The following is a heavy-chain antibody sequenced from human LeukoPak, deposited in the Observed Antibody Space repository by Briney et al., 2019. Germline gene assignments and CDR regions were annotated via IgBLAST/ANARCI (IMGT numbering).Heavy chain of an antibody. J-gene: IGHJ4*02. CDR3: TRGRDTTGYFVC. V-gene: IGHV7-4-1*02. D-gene: IGHD3-22*01. Sequence: ASVTVSCKAFGYTFTNYTINWVRLAPGQGLEWMGWIDTNTGNPTYAQGFAGRFVFSLDTSVTTTYLQISSLKAEDTAVYYCTRGRDTTGYFVCWGQGTLVTVSS. CDR1: GYTFTNYT. CDR2: IDTNTGNP.